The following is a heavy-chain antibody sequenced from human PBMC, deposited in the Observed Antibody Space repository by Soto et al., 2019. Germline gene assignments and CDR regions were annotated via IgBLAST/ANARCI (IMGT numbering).Heavy chain of an antibody. CDR3: ARIHRPSGNYDLDY. CDR2: IDWADDK. CDR1: GFSITTRAMC. V-gene: IGHV2-70*13. Sequence: ESGPTLGNPTQTLTLTCTFSGFSITTRAMCVSWIRQPPGKALEWLALIDWADDKYYSTSLKTRLTISKDTSKNQVVLTMTNVDPVDTATYYCARIHRPSGNYDLDYWGQGTLVTVSS. D-gene: IGHD5-12*01. J-gene: IGHJ4*02.